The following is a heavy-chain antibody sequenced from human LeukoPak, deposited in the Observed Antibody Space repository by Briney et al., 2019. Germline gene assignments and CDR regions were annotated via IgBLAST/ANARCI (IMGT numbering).Heavy chain of an antibody. CDR2: IRFDGNEI. CDR3: AKERIAVAGNAFDI. Sequence: PGGSLRLSCAASGFTFSISDMHWVRQAPGEGLEWVAFIRFDGNEIYDADSVKGRFTISRDNSKNTLYLQMNSLRAEDTAVYYCAKERIAVAGNAFDIWGQGTMVTVSS. J-gene: IGHJ3*02. D-gene: IGHD6-19*01. V-gene: IGHV3-30*02. CDR1: GFTFSISD.